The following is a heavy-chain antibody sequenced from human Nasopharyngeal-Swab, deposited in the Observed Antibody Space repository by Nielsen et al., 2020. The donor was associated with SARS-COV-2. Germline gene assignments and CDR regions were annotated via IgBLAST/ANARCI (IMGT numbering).Heavy chain of an antibody. V-gene: IGHV1-18*01. CDR3: VRDAPLGAAGSMGYYFAMDV. CDR2: ISAYNGNT. CDR1: GGNFKNYA. Sequence: ASVKVSCKVSGGNFKNYAISWVRQAPGQGLEWMGWISAYNGNTNYAQKFQGRVSMTTDTSTNTAYMELRSLRSDDTAVYYCVRDAPLGAAGSMGYYFAMDVWGQGTTVTVSS. D-gene: IGHD6-13*01. J-gene: IGHJ6*02.